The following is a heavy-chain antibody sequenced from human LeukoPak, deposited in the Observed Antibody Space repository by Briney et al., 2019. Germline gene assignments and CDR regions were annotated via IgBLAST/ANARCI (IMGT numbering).Heavy chain of an antibody. D-gene: IGHD6-13*01. CDR2: INAGNGNT. Sequence: ASVKVSCKASGYTFTSYAMHRVRQAPGQRLEWMGWINAGNGNTKYSQKFQGRVTITRDTSASTAYMELSSLRSEDTAVYYCARGNAAAAGTTGGYWGQGTLVTVSS. CDR3: ARGNAAAAGTTGGY. J-gene: IGHJ4*02. CDR1: GYTFTSYA. V-gene: IGHV1-3*01.